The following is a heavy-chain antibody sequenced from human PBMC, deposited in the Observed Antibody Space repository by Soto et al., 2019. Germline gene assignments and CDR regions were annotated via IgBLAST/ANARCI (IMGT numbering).Heavy chain of an antibody. D-gene: IGHD6-13*01. V-gene: IGHV4-59*01. J-gene: IGHJ6*03. CDR1: GGSISSYY. Sequence: QVQLQESGPGLVKPSETLSLTCTVSGGSISSYYWSWIRQPPGKGLEWIGYIYYSGSTNYNPSLKSRATISVDTSKNQFPLKLSSVTAADTAVYYCARGKKQLGYYYYYMDVWGKGTTVTVSS. CDR2: IYYSGST. CDR3: ARGKKQLGYYYYYMDV.